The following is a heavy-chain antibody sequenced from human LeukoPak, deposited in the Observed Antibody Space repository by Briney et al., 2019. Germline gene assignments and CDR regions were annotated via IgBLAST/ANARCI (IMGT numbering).Heavy chain of an antibody. CDR1: GFTFSSYG. CDR3: ARESALVAEYYYYMDV. J-gene: IGHJ6*03. Sequence: GGSLRLSCAASGFTFSSYGMHWVRQAPGKGLEWVAFIRYDGSNKYYADSVKGRFTISRDNSKNTLYLQMNSLRAEDTAVYYCARESALVAEYYYYMDVWGKGTTVTVSS. CDR2: IRYDGSNK. D-gene: IGHD2-8*02. V-gene: IGHV3-30*02.